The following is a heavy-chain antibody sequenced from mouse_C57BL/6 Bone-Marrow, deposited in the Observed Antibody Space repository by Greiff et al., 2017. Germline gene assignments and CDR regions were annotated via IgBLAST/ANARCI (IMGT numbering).Heavy chain of an antibody. J-gene: IGHJ2*01. D-gene: IGHD1-1*01. CDR3: AITTVVAFDY. CDR1: GYTFTSYT. V-gene: IGHV1-4*01. CDR2: INPSSGYT. Sequence: VQLQQSGAELARPGASVKMSCKASGYTFTSYTMHWVKQRPGQGLEWIGYINPSSGYTKYNQKFKDKATLTADKSSSTAYMQLSSLTSEDSAVYDCAITTVVAFDYGGQGTTLTVSS.